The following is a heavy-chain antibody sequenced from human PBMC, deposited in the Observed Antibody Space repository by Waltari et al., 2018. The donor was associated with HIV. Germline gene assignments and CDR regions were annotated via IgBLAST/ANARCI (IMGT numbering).Heavy chain of an antibody. D-gene: IGHD3-3*02. CDR2: INPKSGNT. CDR3: ARGEIRSYYYGMDV. J-gene: IGHJ6*02. CDR1: GYTFTSYD. V-gene: IGHV1-8*01. Sequence: QVQLVQSGAEVKKPGASVKVSCKASGYTFTSYDINWVRQATGQGLEWMGWINPKSGNTGYAQKFQGRVTMTRNTSISTAYMELSSLRSEDTAVYYCARGEIRSYYYGMDVWGQGTTVTVSS.